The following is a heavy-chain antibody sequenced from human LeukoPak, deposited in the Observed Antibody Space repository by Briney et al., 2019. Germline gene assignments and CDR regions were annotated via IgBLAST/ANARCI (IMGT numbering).Heavy chain of an antibody. CDR3: ARAEVEFLLYF. CDR2: IYYSGST. J-gene: IGHJ4*01. V-gene: IGHV4-59*01. Sequence: SETLSLTCTVSGGSISSYYWSWIRQPPGKGLEWIGYIYYSGSTNYNPSLKSRVTISVDTSKNQFSLKLSSVTAADTAVYYCARAEVEFLLYFWGQGTPVTVSS. D-gene: IGHD3-10*01. CDR1: GGSISSYY.